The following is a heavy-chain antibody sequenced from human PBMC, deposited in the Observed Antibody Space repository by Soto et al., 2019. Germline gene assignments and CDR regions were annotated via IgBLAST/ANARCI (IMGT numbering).Heavy chain of an antibody. CDR3: ARGKTGYSSYYYYYYMDV. Sequence: NPSXTLSLTCAVYGGSFSGYYCSWIDQPPGKGLEWIGEINHSGTTNYNPSLKSRVTISVDTSKNQFSLKLSSVTAADTPVFYCARGKTGYSSYYYYYYMDVWGKGTTVTVSS. D-gene: IGHD3-9*01. CDR1: GGSFSGYY. CDR2: INHSGTT. J-gene: IGHJ6*03. V-gene: IGHV4-34*01.